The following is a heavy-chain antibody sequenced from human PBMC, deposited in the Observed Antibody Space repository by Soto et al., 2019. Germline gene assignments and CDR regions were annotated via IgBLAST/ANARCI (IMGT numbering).Heavy chain of an antibody. J-gene: IGHJ4*02. CDR1: GFTFDDYA. V-gene: IGHV3-9*01. CDR2: ISWNSGSI. D-gene: IGHD2-2*01. CDR3: AKGEGVPAAMIDFDY. Sequence: GGSLRLSCAASGFTFDDYAMHWVRQAPGKGLEWVSGISWNSGSIGYADSVKGRFTISRDNAKNSLYLQMNSLRAEDTALYYCAKGEGVPAAMIDFDYWGQGTLVTVSS.